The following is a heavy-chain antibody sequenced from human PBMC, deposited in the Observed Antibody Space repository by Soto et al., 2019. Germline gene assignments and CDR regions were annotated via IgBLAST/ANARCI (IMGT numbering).Heavy chain of an antibody. D-gene: IGHD3-22*01. V-gene: IGHV4-39*01. Sequence: QLQLQESGPGLVKPSETLSLTCTVSGGSISSSSYYWGWIRQPPGKGLEWIGSIYYSGSTYYNPSLKSRVTISVDTSKNQFSLKLSSVTAADTAVYYCATTYYYDSSSCAFDIWGQGTMVTVSS. CDR3: ATTYYYDSSSCAFDI. CDR2: IYYSGST. J-gene: IGHJ3*02. CDR1: GGSISSSSYY.